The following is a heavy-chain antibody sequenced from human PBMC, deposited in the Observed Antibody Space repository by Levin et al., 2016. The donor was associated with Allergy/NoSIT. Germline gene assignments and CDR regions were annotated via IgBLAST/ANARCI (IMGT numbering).Heavy chain of an antibody. CDR1: GGTFSSYA. CDR3: ARDLIRDGYNYGMDV. J-gene: IGHJ6*02. D-gene: IGHD5-24*01. CDR2: IIPIFGTA. Sequence: SVKVSCKASGGTFSSYAISWVRQAPGQGLEWMGGIIPIFGTANYAQKFQGRVTITADKSTSTAYMELSSLRSEDTAVYYCARDLIRDGYNYGMDVWGQGTTVTVSS. V-gene: IGHV1-69*06.